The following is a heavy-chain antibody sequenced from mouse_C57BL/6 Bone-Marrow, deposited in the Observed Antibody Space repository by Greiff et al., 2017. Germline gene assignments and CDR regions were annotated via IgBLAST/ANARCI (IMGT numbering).Heavy chain of an antibody. CDR1: GFTFSSYG. CDR3: ARRKGYYAMDY. V-gene: IGHV5-6*02. CDR2: ISSGGSYT. Sequence: EVMLVESGGDLVKPGGSLKLSCAASGFTFSSYGMSWVRQTPDKRLEWVATISSGGSYTYYPDSVKGRFTISRDNAKNTLYLQMSSLKSEDTAMYYCARRKGYYAMDYWGQGTSVTVSS. J-gene: IGHJ4*01.